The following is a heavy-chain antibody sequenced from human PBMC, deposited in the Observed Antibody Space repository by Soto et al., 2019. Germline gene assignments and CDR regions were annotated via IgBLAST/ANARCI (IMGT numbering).Heavy chain of an antibody. V-gene: IGHV1-2*04. D-gene: IGHD2-2*01. CDR2: INPNSGGT. CDR1: GYTFTGYY. J-gene: IGHJ4*02. CDR3: ARDSCDIVLEPDAMADFDY. Sequence: GASVKVSCKASGYTFTGYYMHWVRQAPGQGLEWMGWINPNSGGTNYAQKFQGWVTMTRDTSISTAYMELSRLRSDDTAVYYCARDSCDIVLEPDAMADFDYWGQGTLVTVSS.